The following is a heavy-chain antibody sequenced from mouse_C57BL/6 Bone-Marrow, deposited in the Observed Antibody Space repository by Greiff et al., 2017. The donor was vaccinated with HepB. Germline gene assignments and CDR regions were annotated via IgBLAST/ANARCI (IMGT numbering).Heavy chain of an antibody. CDR2: IRNKANGYTT. D-gene: IGHD2-5*01. CDR3: ARYRDYYSKKGYFDV. J-gene: IGHJ1*03. V-gene: IGHV7-3*01. CDR1: GFTFTDYY. Sequence: EVKLMESGGGLVQPGGSLSLSCAASGFTFTDYYMSWVRQPPGKALEWLGFIRNKANGYTTEYSASVKGRFTISRDNSQSILYLQMNALRAEDSATYYCARYRDYYSKKGYFDVRGTGTTVTVSS.